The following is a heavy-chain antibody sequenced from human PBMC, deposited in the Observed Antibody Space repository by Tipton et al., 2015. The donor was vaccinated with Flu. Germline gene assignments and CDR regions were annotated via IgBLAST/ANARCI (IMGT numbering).Heavy chain of an antibody. CDR1: GFTFDDYA. J-gene: IGHJ4*02. CDR3: AKGTSYSSSSYFDY. V-gene: IGHV3-9*01. CDR2: ISWNSGSI. Sequence: SLRLSCAASGFTFDDYAMHWVRQAPGKGLEWVSDISWNSGSIGYADSVKGRFTISRDNAKNSLYLQMNSLRAEDTAFYYCAKGTSYSSSSYFDYRGQGTLVTVSS. D-gene: IGHD6-6*01.